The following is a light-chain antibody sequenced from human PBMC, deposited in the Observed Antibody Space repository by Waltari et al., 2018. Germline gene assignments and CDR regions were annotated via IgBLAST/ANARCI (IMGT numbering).Light chain of an antibody. CDR2: RAS. J-gene: IGKJ2*01. CDR1: QSVSSN. Sequence: ETVMTQSPATLSVSPGERATLSCRASQSVSSNLAWYQQKPGPAPRLHLYRASTRASGIPARFSGRGSGTEFTLTISSLQSEDFAFYYCQQYNNWPPYTFGQGTKLEI. V-gene: IGKV3-15*01. CDR3: QQYNNWPPYT.